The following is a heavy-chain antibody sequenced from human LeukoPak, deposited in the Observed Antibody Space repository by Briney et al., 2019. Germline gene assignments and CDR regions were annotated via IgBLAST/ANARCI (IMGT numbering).Heavy chain of an antibody. D-gene: IGHD2-2*01. V-gene: IGHV4-59*08. J-gene: IGHJ4*02. CDR3: ARLLTGSTSWHIDY. Sequence: SETLSLTCTVSGGSITSYYWSWIRQPPGKGLEWIGSIYYSGSTNYSPSLKSRVTISIDTSKNQFSLKLSSVTAADTAVYYCARLLTGSTSWHIDYWGQGTLVTVSS. CDR1: GGSITSYY. CDR2: IYYSGST.